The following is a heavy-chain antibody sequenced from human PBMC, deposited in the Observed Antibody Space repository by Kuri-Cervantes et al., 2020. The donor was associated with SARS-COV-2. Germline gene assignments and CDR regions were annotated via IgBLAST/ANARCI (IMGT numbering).Heavy chain of an antibody. D-gene: IGHD6-13*01. CDR2: IIPILGIA. J-gene: IGHJ4*02. CDR1: GYTFTSYG. Sequence: SVKVSCKASGYTFTSYGISWVRQAPGQGLEWMGWIIPILGIANYAQKFQGRVTITADKSTSTAYMELSSLRSEDTAVYYCARDSTSSSFDYWGQGTLVTVSS. V-gene: IGHV1-69*10. CDR3: ARDSTSSSFDY.